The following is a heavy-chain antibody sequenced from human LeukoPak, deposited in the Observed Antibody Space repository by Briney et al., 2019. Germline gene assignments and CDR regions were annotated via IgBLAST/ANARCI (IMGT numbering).Heavy chain of an antibody. CDR1: GYSFTNFW. CDR2: ISPGDSGI. J-gene: IGHJ5*02. CDR3: AAGEASAP. D-gene: IGHD2-21*01. Sequence: GESLKISCKGSGYSFTNFWIGWVRQMPGKGLEWMGVISPGDSGIRYSPSFQGQVTISVDKSIGTAYLQWSSLKASDSAMYYCAAGEASAPWGQGTLVTVSS. V-gene: IGHV5-51*01.